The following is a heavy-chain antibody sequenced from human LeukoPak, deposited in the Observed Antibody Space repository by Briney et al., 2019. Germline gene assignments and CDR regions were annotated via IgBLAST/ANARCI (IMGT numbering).Heavy chain of an antibody. Sequence: GGSLRLSCAASGFTFSSYAMSWVRQAPGKGLEWVSAISGSGGSTYYADSVKGRFTISRDNSKNTLYLQMNSLRAEDTAVYYCAKSYYHDSSGYYYGDAFDYWGQGTLVTVSS. CDR2: ISGSGGST. CDR1: GFTFSSYA. V-gene: IGHV3-23*01. D-gene: IGHD3-22*01. CDR3: AKSYYHDSSGYYYGDAFDY. J-gene: IGHJ4*02.